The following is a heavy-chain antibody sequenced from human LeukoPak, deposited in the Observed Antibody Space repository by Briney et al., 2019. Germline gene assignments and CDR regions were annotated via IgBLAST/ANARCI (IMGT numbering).Heavy chain of an antibody. CDR3: ARDVRIAVSGAFDY. CDR2: ISSSSSYI. Sequence: GGSLRLSCAASGFTFSSYSMNWVRQAPGKGLEWVSSISSSSSYIYYADSVKGRFTISRDNAKNSLYLQMNSLRAEDTALYYCARDVRIAVSGAFDYWGQGTLVTVSS. D-gene: IGHD6-19*01. CDR1: GFTFSSYS. V-gene: IGHV3-21*04. J-gene: IGHJ4*02.